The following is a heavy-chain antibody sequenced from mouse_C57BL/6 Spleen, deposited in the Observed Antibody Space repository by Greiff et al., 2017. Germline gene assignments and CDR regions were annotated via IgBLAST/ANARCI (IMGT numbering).Heavy chain of an antibody. D-gene: IGHD1-1*01. CDR3: ARRGYGSSYDWYFDV. V-gene: IGHV1-69*02. CDR1: GYTFTSYW. Sequence: QVQLQQPGAELVKPGASVKMSCKASGYTFTSYWITWVKQRPGQGLEWIGVIDPSDSYTNYNQKFKGKATLTVDTSSSTAYMQLSSLTSEDSAVYYCARRGYGSSYDWYFDVWGTGTTVTVSS. J-gene: IGHJ1*03. CDR2: IDPSDSYT.